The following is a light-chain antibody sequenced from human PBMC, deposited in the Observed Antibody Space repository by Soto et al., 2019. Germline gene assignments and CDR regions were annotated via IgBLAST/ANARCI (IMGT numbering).Light chain of an antibody. J-gene: IGLJ1*01. CDR3: TSYAGTYSFFYV. Sequence: QSVLTQPPSASGSPGQSVTISCTGTSSDVGAYNYVSWYQQLPGKAPKLIIYEVSKRPSGVPDRFSGSKSGNTASLTVSGLQAEDETDNYCTSYAGTYSFFYVFVTGTKVTVL. CDR2: EVS. V-gene: IGLV2-8*01. CDR1: SSDVGAYNY.